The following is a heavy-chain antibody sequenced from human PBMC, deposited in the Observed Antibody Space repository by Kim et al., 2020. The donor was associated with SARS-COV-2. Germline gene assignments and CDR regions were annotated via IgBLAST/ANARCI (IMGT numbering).Heavy chain of an antibody. V-gene: IGHV5-51*01. CDR1: GYSFTSYW. D-gene: IGHD3-9*01. CDR3: ARNYDILTGYYNALLGDRCVDYFGMDV. CDR2: IYPGDSDT. J-gene: IGHJ6*02. Sequence: GESLKISCKGSGYSFTSYWIGWVRQMPGKGLEWMGIIYPGDSDTRYSPSFQGQVTIPADKSISTAYLQWSSLKASATAMYYCARNYDILTGYYNALLGDRCVDYFGMDVWGQGTTVTVSS.